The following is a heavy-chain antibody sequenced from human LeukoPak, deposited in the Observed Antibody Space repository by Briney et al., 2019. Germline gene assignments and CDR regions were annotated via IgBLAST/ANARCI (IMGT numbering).Heavy chain of an antibody. CDR1: GFSFSNYG. CDR3: AREEGEQIGTGYYFDY. CDR2: IWYDGSNE. J-gene: IGHJ4*02. V-gene: IGHV3-33*01. Sequence: GGSLRLSCAASGFSFSNYGMHWVRQAPGKGLEWVAIIWYDGSNEYYADSVKGRFTISRDNPKNTLYLQMNSLRAEDTAVYYCAREEGEQIGTGYYFDYWGRGTLVSVSS. D-gene: IGHD1/OR15-1a*01.